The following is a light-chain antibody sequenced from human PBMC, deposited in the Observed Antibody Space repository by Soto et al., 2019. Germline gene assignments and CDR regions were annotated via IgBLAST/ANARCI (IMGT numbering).Light chain of an antibody. Sequence: QSALTQPASVSGSPGQSITISCTGTSSDVGGYNYVSWYQQHPGKAPKLMIYEVSNRPSGVSNRFSGSKSGNTASLTISGLQAEDEDDYYCSSYTSSSTPYAFGTGTQVT. CDR2: EVS. CDR3: SSYTSSSTPYA. CDR1: SSDVGGYNY. V-gene: IGLV2-14*01. J-gene: IGLJ1*01.